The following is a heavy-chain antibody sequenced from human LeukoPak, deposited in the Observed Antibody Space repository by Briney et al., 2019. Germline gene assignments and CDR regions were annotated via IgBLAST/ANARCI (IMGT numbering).Heavy chain of an antibody. D-gene: IGHD6-13*01. V-gene: IGHV1-2*02. CDR1: GYTFTGYY. J-gene: IGHJ4*02. CDR3: ALGLGIAAAELDY. CDR2: INPNSGGT. Sequence: ASVKVSCKASGYTFTGYYMHWVRQAPGQGLEWMGWINPNSGGTNYAQKFQGRVTMTRDTSISTAYMELSSLTSEDTAVYYCALGLGIAAAELDYWGQGTLVTVSS.